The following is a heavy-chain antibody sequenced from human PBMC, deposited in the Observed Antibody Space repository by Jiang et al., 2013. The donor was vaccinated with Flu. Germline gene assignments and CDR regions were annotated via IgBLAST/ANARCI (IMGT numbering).Heavy chain of an antibody. V-gene: IGHV4-39*01. CDR1: RGSVSSSKYY. CDR2: IYYSGRT. J-gene: IGHJ4*02. D-gene: IGHD6-25*01. CDR3: AGAPSGGGSSWRSPFDY. Sequence: GSGLVKPSETLSLTCTVSRGSVSSSKYYWGWIRQAPGKGPEWIGSIYYSGRTYYNPSLESRVTISGDTSKNQFSLRLSSVTVGDSAMYFCAGAPSGGGSSWRSPFDYWGQGTLVTVSS.